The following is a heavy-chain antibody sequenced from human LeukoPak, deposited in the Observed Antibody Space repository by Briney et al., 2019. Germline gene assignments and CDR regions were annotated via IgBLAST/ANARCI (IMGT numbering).Heavy chain of an antibody. CDR1: GFTVSSNY. V-gene: IGHV3-53*01. J-gene: IGHJ4*02. CDR3: AKDKDYYDSSGNFGNPTVFDY. D-gene: IGHD3-22*01. Sequence: PGGSLRLSCAASGFTVSSNYMSWVRQAPGKGLEWVSVIYSGGSAYYADSVKGRFTISRDNSKNTLYLQVNSLRADDTAVYYCAKDKDYYDSSGNFGNPTVFDYWGQGTLVTVSS. CDR2: IYSGGSA.